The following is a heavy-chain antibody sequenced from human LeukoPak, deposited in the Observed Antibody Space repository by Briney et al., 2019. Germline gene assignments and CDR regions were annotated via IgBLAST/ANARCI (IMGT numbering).Heavy chain of an antibody. J-gene: IGHJ4*02. CDR1: GFTLSSYA. V-gene: IGHV3-30-3*01. D-gene: IGHD5-18*01. CDR2: ISYDGNNK. Sequence: GGSLRLSCEASGFTLSSYAIHWVRQAPGKGLEWVAVISYDGNNKYYADSVKGRFTISRDNAKNSLYLQMNSLRAEDTAVYYCARARGYSYGYSDYWGQGTLVTVSS. CDR3: ARARGYSYGYSDY.